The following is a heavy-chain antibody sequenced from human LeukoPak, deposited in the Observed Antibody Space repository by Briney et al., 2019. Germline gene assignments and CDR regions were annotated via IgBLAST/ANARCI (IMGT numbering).Heavy chain of an antibody. CDR1: GYTFTSYD. J-gene: IGHJ2*01. Sequence: GASVKVSCKASGYTFTSYDINWVRQATGQGLEWMGWMNPNSGNTGYAQKFQGRVTMTRNTSISTAYMELSSLRSEDTAVYYCARGVAPAAMGEYWYFDLWGRGTLVTVSS. V-gene: IGHV1-8*01. D-gene: IGHD2-2*01. CDR3: ARGVAPAAMGEYWYFDL. CDR2: MNPNSGNT.